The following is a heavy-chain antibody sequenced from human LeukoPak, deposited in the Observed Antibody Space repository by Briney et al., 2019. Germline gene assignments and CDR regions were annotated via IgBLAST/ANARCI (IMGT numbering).Heavy chain of an antibody. D-gene: IGHD2-21*01. V-gene: IGHV3-30-3*01. J-gene: IGHJ3*02. Sequence: PGRSLRLSCAASGFTFSSYAMHWVRQAPGKGLEWVGVISYDGSNKYYADSVKGRFTISRDNSKNTLYLQMNSLRAEDTAVYYCARASVAPHDAFDIWGQGTMVTVSS. CDR3: ARASVAPHDAFDI. CDR1: GFTFSSYA. CDR2: ISYDGSNK.